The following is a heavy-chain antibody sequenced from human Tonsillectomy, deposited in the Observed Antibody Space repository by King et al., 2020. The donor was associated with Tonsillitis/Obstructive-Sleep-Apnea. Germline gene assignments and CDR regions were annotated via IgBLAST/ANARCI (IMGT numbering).Heavy chain of an antibody. CDR3: ARDGCCDCPDACDL. Sequence: VQLVESGGGVVQPGRSLRLSCAASGFTFSSYAMHWVRQAPGKGLEWVAVISYDGSNKYYADSVKGRFTISRDNSKNTLYLQMNSLRAEDTAVYYCARDGCCDCPDACDLWGQGTMVTVSS. J-gene: IGHJ3*01. CDR1: GFTFSSYA. D-gene: IGHD2-21*02. V-gene: IGHV3-30*04. CDR2: ISYDGSNK.